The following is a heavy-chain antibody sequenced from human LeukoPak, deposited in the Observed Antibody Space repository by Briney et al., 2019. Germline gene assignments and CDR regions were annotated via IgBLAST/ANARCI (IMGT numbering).Heavy chain of an antibody. D-gene: IGHD2-2*01. CDR1: GYTFTGYY. J-gene: IGHJ6*03. CDR3: ARGYCSSTSCSQGVYYMDV. CDR2: INPNSGGT. V-gene: IGHV1-2*02. Sequence: ASVKVSCKASGYTFTGYYLHWVRQAPGQGLEWMGWINPNSGGTNYAQKFQGRVTMTRDTSISTAYMELSRLRSDDTAVYYCARGYCSSTSCSQGVYYMDVWGKGTTVTVSS.